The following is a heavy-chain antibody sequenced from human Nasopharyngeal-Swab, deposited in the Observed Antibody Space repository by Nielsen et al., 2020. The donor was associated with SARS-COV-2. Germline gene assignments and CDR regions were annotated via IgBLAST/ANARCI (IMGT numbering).Heavy chain of an antibody. D-gene: IGHD2-21*02. J-gene: IGHJ4*02. CDR2: ISYDGSNE. Sequence: WIRQPPGKGPEWVAVISYDGSNEYYADSVKGRFTISRDNPKNTLYLQMNSLRVEDTAVYYCARDPCGGDCLTYYFDSWGQGTLVTVSS. CDR3: ARDPCGGDCLTYYFDS. V-gene: IGHV3-30*04.